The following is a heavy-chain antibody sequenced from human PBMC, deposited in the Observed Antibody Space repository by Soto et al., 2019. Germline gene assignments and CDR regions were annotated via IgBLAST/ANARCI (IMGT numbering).Heavy chain of an antibody. CDR3: ARDFFGNHYFDY. CDR2: IYHSGTT. D-gene: IGHD3-10*01. Sequence: SETLSLTCDVSGYSISSGYQWGWIRQPPGKGLEWIGNIYHSGTTSYNPSLKSRVTVSVDTSKNQISLNLTSVTAADTAIYYCARDFFGNHYFDYWGQGILVTVS. CDR1: GYSISSGYQ. V-gene: IGHV4-38-2*02. J-gene: IGHJ4*02.